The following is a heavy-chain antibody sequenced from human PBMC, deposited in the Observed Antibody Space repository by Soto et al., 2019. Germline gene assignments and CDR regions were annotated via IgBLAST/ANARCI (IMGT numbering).Heavy chain of an antibody. V-gene: IGHV4-61*01. CDR1: GGSVSSGSYY. CDR2: IYYSGST. J-gene: IGHJ4*02. CDR3: ARGGAYYDYVWGSYRLLDY. Sequence: QVQLQESGPGLVKPSETLSLTCTVSGGSVSSGSYYWSWIRQPPGKGLEWIGYIYYSGSTNYNPSLNGRVTISVDTSKNQFSLKLSSVTAADTAVYYCARGGAYYDYVWGSYRLLDYWGQGTLVTVSS. D-gene: IGHD3-16*02.